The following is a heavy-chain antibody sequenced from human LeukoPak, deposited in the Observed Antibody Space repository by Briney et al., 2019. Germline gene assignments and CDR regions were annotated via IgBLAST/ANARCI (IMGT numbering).Heavy chain of an antibody. Sequence: GASVKVSCKASGYTFTSYYMHWVRQAPGQGLEWMGIINPSGGSTSYAQKFQGRVTITADKSTSTAYMELSSLRSEDTAVYYCARVSTVGRGRYYFDYWGQGTLVTVSS. CDR3: ARVSTVGRGRYYFDY. CDR2: INPSGGST. D-gene: IGHD1-26*01. CDR1: GYTFTSYY. J-gene: IGHJ4*02. V-gene: IGHV1-46*01.